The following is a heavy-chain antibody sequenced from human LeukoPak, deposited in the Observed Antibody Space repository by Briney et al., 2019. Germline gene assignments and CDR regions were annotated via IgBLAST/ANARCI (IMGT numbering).Heavy chain of an antibody. CDR3: AKGGGYDY. CDR1: GGSFSGYY. J-gene: IGHJ4*02. Sequence: SETLSLTCAVYGGSFSGYYWSWIRQPPGKGLEWIGEINHSGSTNYNPSLKSRVTISADTSKNQFSLKLSSVTAADTAVYYCAKGGGYDYWGQGTLVTVSS. V-gene: IGHV4-34*01. CDR2: INHSGST. D-gene: IGHD3-16*01.